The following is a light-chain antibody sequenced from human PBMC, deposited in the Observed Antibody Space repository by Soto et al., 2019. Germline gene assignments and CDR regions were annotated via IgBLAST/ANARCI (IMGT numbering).Light chain of an antibody. CDR3: QQYNSWPLT. J-gene: IGKJ4*01. CDR1: QSVGSD. V-gene: IGKV3-15*01. CDR2: DVS. Sequence: EIVMTQSPATLSVSPGERATLSCRASQSVGSDLAWYQQKPGRTPSLLIYDVSTRATGIPARFSGSGSGTEFTLTISSLQSEDFEVYYCQQYNSWPLTFGGGTKVEIK.